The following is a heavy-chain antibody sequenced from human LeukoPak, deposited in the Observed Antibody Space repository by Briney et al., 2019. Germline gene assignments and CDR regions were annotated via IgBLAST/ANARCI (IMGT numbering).Heavy chain of an antibody. J-gene: IGHJ2*01. CDR2: IYYSGST. CDR1: GGSISSHY. CDR3: ARAMGSSSWSVPYWYFDL. V-gene: IGHV4-59*11. D-gene: IGHD6-13*01. Sequence: SETLSLTCTVSGGSISSHYWSWIRQPSGKGLEWIGYIYYSGSTNYNPSLKSRVTISVDTSKNQFSLKLSSVTAADTAVYYCARAMGSSSWSVPYWYFDLWGRGTLVTVSS.